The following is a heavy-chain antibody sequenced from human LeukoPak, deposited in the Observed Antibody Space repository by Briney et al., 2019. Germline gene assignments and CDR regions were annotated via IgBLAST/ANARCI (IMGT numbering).Heavy chain of an antibody. CDR3: ARTWRKLVSSWYVVDYYYYMDV. V-gene: IGHV1-18*01. Sequence: ASVKVSCKASGYTFTSYGISWVRQAPGQGLEWMGWISAYNGNTNYAQKLQGRVTMTTDTSTSTAYMELRSLRSDDTAVYYCARTWRKLVSSWYVVDYYYYMDVWGKGTTVTVSS. CDR2: ISAYNGNT. CDR1: GYTFTSYG. D-gene: IGHD6-13*01. J-gene: IGHJ6*03.